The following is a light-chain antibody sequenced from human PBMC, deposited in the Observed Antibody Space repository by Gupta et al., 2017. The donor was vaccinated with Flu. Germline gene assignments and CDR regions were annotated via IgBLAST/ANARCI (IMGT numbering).Light chain of an antibody. CDR1: QSVLYSSNNKNY. CDR3: QQEDRTPRT. CDR2: WAS. Sequence: DIVMTQSPDSLAVSLGERATINCKSSQSVLYSSNNKNYLAWYQQKPGQPPKLLIYWASTRESGVPDRFSGSGSGTDFTLSISSLQAEDAAVYYCQQEDRTPRTVGQGTKVEIK. J-gene: IGKJ1*01. V-gene: IGKV4-1*01.